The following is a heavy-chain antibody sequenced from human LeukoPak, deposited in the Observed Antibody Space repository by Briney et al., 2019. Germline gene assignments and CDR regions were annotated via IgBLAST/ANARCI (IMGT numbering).Heavy chain of an antibody. J-gene: IGHJ3*02. Sequence: RASVKVSCKASGYTFTGYYMHWVRQAPGQGLEWMGRINPNSGGTNYAQKFQGRVTMTRDTSISTAYMELSRLRSDDTAVYYCARGRSSSFLTPDAFDIWGQGTMVTVSS. V-gene: IGHV1-2*06. CDR3: ARGRSSSFLTPDAFDI. D-gene: IGHD6-13*01. CDR1: GYTFTGYY. CDR2: INPNSGGT.